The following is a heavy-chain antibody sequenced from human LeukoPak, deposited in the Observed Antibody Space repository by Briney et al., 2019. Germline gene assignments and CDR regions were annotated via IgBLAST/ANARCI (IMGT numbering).Heavy chain of an antibody. D-gene: IGHD5-24*01. CDR1: GLTFGDYY. CDR2: ISRSGSAI. CDR3: ARVGDGYNDCFDY. V-gene: IGHV3-11*01. J-gene: IGHJ4*02. Sequence: GGSLRLSCAASGLTFGDYYMSWIRQAPGKGLEWVSYISRSGSAIDYAYAVKGRFSISRDNAKYSLYLQMNSRRAEDTAVYYCARVGDGYNDCFDYWSQGTLVTVSS.